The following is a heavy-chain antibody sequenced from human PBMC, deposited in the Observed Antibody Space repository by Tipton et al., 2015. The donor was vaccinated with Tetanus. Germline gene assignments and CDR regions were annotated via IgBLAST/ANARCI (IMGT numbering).Heavy chain of an antibody. D-gene: IGHD5-24*01. Sequence: TLSLTCTVSGGSISSFYWTWIRQPPGKGLEWIGYIFDTGSTNYNPSLKSRVAMSVDMSKNQFSLKLSSVTAADSALYFCGRGTDAYKSGNYWGQGTLVTVSS. CDR3: GRGTDAYKSGNY. CDR2: IFDTGST. V-gene: IGHV4-59*12. CDR1: GGSISSFY. J-gene: IGHJ4*01.